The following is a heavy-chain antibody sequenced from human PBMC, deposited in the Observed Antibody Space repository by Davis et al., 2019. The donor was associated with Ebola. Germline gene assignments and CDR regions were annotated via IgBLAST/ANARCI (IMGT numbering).Heavy chain of an antibody. CDR3: AKEPRVYSITTLGFDP. V-gene: IGHV3-30-3*01. D-gene: IGHD6-6*01. CDR1: GFTFSSYA. CDR2: ISYDGSNK. Sequence: GESLKISCAASGFTFSSYAMHWVRQAPGKGLEWVAVISYDGSNKYYADSVKGRFTISRDNSKNTLYLQMNSLRAEDTAVYYCAKEPRVYSITTLGFDPWGQGTLVTVSS. J-gene: IGHJ5*02.